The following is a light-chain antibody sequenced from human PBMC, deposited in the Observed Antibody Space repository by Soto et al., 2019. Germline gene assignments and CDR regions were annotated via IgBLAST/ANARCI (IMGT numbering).Light chain of an antibody. CDR1: QSVSSSY. Sequence: EIVLTHSPGTLSLSPGEIATLSCRASQSVSSSYLAWYQQKPGQAPRLLIYGASSRATGIPDRFSGSGSGTDFTLTISRLEPEDFAVYYCQQYGSSPRTFGPGTKVDIK. V-gene: IGKV3-20*01. J-gene: IGKJ3*01. CDR3: QQYGSSPRT. CDR2: GAS.